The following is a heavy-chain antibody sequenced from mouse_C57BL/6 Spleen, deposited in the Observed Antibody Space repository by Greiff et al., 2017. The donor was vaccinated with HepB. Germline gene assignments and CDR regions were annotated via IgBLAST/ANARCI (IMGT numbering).Heavy chain of an antibody. CDR3: ARGVPYAMDY. CDR2: IYPGDGDT. J-gene: IGHJ4*01. CDR1: GYAFSSSW. V-gene: IGHV1-82*01. D-gene: IGHD2-14*01. Sequence: QVQLKESGPELVKPGASVKISCKASGYAFSSSWMNWVKQRPGKGLEWIGRIYPGDGDTNYNGKFKGKATLTADKSSSTAYMQLSSLTSEDSAVYFCARGVPYAMDYWGQGTSVTVSS.